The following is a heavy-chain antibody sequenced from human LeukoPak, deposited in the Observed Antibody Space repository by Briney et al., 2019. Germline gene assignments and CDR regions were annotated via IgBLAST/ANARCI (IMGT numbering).Heavy chain of an antibody. CDR1: GFSLTTYG. J-gene: IGHJ4*02. CDR2: IGGYDGST. V-gene: IGHV3-23*01. Sequence: GGTLRLSCAASGFSLTTYGMSWVRQSPGKGLEWVSGIGGYDGSTYYADSLKGRSTISKDTSKNTLYLQMNSLTAGDTAVYYCAKDSHSGYFDYWGQGTLVTVSS. D-gene: IGHD1-26*01. CDR3: AKDSHSGYFDY.